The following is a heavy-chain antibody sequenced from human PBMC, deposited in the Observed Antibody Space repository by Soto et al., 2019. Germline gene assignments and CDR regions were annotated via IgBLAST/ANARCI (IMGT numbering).Heavy chain of an antibody. CDR1: GFSLRSDW. Sequence: PEGSLRLSCAAIGFSLRSDWMAWVRQIPGKGLELVANIKEDGSVKNYVDSVKGRFSISRDNDKNSLYLQMNSLTAEDTAVYYCGTNRWGGAFDMWGQGTTVTVSS. V-gene: IGHV3-7*01. CDR3: GTNRWGGAFDM. J-gene: IGHJ3*02. D-gene: IGHD3-10*01. CDR2: IKEDGSVK.